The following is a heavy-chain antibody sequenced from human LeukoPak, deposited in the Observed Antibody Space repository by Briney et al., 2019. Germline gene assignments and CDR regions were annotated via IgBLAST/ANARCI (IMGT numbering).Heavy chain of an antibody. CDR2: ISGSGTST. CDR1: GFTFSSYA. J-gene: IGHJ4*02. D-gene: IGHD6-19*01. CDR3: ARLVSSAWSREY. V-gene: IGHV3-23*01. Sequence: PGGSLRLSCAASGFTFSSYAMSWVRQAPGKGLEWLSSISGSGTSTYYADSVKGRFTISRDNSKNTLYLQMNSLRAEDTAVYYCARLVSSAWSREYWGQGTLVTVSS.